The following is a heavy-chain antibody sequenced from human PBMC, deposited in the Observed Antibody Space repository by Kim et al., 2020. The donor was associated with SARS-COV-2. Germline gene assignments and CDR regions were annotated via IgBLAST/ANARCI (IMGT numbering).Heavy chain of an antibody. J-gene: IGHJ4*02. CDR2: ISTVGSSA. V-gene: IGHV3-30*04. CDR1: GFDFSSHA. D-gene: IGHD3-22*01. Sequence: GGSLRLSCVASGFDFSSHAMHWVRQAPGKGLEWVAIISTVGSSAYPDSVKGRFTISRENSKNAHYLQMNSLRPEDTAVYYCAREWADYDSSGYDYWGQGTLVTVSS. CDR3: AREWADYDSSGYDY.